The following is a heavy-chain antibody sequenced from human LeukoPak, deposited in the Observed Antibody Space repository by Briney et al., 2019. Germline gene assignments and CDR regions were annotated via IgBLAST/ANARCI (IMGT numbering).Heavy chain of an antibody. CDR2: IIPIFGTA. CDR3: ASEAAYYDSSGYYYA. V-gene: IGHV1-69*05. CDR1: GGTFSSYA. J-gene: IGHJ5*02. D-gene: IGHD3-22*01. Sequence: SVKVSCEASGGTFSSYAISWVRQAPGQGLEWMGRIIPIFGTANYAQKFQGRVTITTDESTSTAYMELSSLRSEDTAVYYCASEAAYYDSSGYYYAWGQGTLVTVSS.